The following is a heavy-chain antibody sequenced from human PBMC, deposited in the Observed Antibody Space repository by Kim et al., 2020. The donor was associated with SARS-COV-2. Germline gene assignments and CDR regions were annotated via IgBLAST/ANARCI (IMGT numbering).Heavy chain of an antibody. J-gene: IGHJ4*02. Sequence: ASVKVSCKLSGYTLTELSMHWVRQAPGKGLEWMGGFDPEDGETIYAQKFQGRVTMTEDTSTDTAYLELSSLRSEDTAVYYCATSPALRYFAHDYWGQGTLVTVSS. D-gene: IGHD3-9*01. CDR2: FDPEDGET. CDR1: GYTLTELS. V-gene: IGHV1-24*01. CDR3: ATSPALRYFAHDY.